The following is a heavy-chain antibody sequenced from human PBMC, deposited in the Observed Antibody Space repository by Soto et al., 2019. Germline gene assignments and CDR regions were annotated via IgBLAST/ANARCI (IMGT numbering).Heavy chain of an antibody. D-gene: IGHD3-10*01. V-gene: IGHV3-23*01. J-gene: IGHJ3*02. CDR1: GFTFRDYA. Sequence: GGSLRLSCEVSGFTFRDYAMSWVRQAPGKGLEWVSTVSGSLDSAYYSDAVKGRFTVSRDHSRNVLYLQMDSLRAEDTGVYYCAKDSGLPGDFGILIHAFDIWGQGPLVTVSS. CDR2: VSGSLDSA. CDR3: AKDSGLPGDFGILIHAFDI.